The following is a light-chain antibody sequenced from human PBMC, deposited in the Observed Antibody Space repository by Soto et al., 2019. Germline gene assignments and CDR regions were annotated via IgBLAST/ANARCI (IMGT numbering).Light chain of an antibody. Sequence: QSVLTQPASVSGSPGQSITISCTGTSSDVGGYNYVSWYQQHPGKAPKLMIYDVSNRPSGVSNRFSGSKSGNTASLTISGLQAEDEADYYCSSYSSSGTLVFGTGTKFTVL. CDR1: SSDVGGYNY. V-gene: IGLV2-14*01. CDR2: DVS. CDR3: SSYSSSGTLV. J-gene: IGLJ1*01.